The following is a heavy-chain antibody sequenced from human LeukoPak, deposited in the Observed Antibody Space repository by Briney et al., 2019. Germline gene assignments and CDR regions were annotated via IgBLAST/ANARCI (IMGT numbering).Heavy chain of an antibody. D-gene: IGHD4-23*01. J-gene: IGHJ4*02. CDR2: INGGNGNT. V-gene: IGHV1-3*01. Sequence: ASVKVSCKASGYTFTNYAMHWVRQAPGQSLEWMAWINGGNGNTKHAQKFQGRVTITRDASASTAYMDLTSLRSEDTAIYYCVRAPTGYGGNFDYWGQGILVTVSS. CDR3: VRAPTGYGGNFDY. CDR1: GYTFTNYA.